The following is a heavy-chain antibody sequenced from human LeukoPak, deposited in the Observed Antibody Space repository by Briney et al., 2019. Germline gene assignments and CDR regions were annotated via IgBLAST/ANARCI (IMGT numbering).Heavy chain of an antibody. J-gene: IGHJ5*02. D-gene: IGHD5-18*01. CDR3: ARYSYGYNWFDP. V-gene: IGHV1-2*02. CDR2: INPNSGGT. Sequence: GASVKVSCKASGYTSTSYYMHWVRQAPGQGLEWMGWINPNSGGTNYAQKFQGRVTMTRDTSISTAYMELSRLRSDDTAVYYCARYSYGYNWFDPWGQGTLVTVSS. CDR1: GYTSTSYY.